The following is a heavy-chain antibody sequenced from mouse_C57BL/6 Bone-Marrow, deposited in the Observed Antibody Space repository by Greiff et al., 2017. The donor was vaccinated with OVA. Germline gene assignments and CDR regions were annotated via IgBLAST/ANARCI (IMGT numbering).Heavy chain of an antibody. V-gene: IGHV3-5*01. CDR3: ARDRGYSNYGYFDY. D-gene: IGHD2-5*01. J-gene: IGHJ2*01. CDR2: IYYSGTI. Sequence: VQLKESGPGLVKPSQTVFLTCTVTGISITTGNYRWSWIRQFPGNKLEWIGYIYYSGTITYNPSLTSRTTITRDTPKNQFFLEMNSLTAEDTATYYCARDRGYSNYGYFDYWGQGTTLTVSS. CDR1: GISITTGNYR.